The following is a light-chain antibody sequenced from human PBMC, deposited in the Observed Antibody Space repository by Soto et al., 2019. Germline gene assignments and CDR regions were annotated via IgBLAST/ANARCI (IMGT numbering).Light chain of an antibody. CDR1: QSVSSSY. CDR3: QQYSSSPPYT. CDR2: GAS. Sequence: EIVLTQSPGTLSLSPGERATLSCRASQSVSSSYLAWYQQKPGQAPSLLIYGASSRATGIPDTFSGSGSGTDFTLTISRLEPEDFAVYYYQQYSSSPPYTFGQGTKLEIK. V-gene: IGKV3-20*01. J-gene: IGKJ2*01.